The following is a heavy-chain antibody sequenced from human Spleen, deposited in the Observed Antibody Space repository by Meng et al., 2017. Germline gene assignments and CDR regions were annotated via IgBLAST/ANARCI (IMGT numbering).Heavy chain of an antibody. CDR1: GYSISSGYY. Sequence: GSLRLSCTVSGYSISSGYYWGWIRQPPGKGLEWIGSIYHSGSTYYNPSLKSRVTISVDTSKNQFSLKLSSVTAADTAVYYCAGSGYYYRNFDYWGQGTLVTVSS. CDR2: IYHSGST. CDR3: AGSGYYYRNFDY. J-gene: IGHJ4*02. D-gene: IGHD3-22*01. V-gene: IGHV4-38-2*02.